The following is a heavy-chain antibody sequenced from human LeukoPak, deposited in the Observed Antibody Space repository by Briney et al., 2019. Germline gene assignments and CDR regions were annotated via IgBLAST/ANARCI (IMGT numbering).Heavy chain of an antibody. V-gene: IGHV3-15*01. CDR1: GFTFSNAW. CDR2: IKSKSDGGTT. CDR3: TTVNPIFGVVITYYFDF. D-gene: IGHD3-3*01. J-gene: IGHJ4*02. Sequence: GGSLRLSCAASGFTFSNAWISWVRQAPGKGLERVRRIKSKSDGGTTDYAAPVKGRFTISRDDSKNTLYLQMNSLKTEDTAVYYCTTVNPIFGVVITYYFDFWGQGTLVTVSS.